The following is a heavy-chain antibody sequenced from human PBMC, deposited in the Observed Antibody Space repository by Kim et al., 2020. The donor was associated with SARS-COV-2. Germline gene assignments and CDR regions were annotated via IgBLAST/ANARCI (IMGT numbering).Heavy chain of an antibody. CDR3: AKAPSKVGGSYYLDY. J-gene: IGHJ4*02. Sequence: GGSLRLSCAASGFTFSSYGMHWVRQAPGKGLEWVAVISYDGSNKYYADSVKGRFTISRDNSKNTLYLQMNSLRAEDTAVYYCAKAPSKVGGSYYLDYWGQGTLVTVSS. D-gene: IGHD1-26*01. V-gene: IGHV3-30*18. CDR1: GFTFSSYG. CDR2: ISYDGSNK.